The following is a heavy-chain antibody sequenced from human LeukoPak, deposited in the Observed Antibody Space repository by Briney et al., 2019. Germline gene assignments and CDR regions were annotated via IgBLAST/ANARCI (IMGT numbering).Heavy chain of an antibody. D-gene: IGHD2-15*01. CDR1: GFTFSSHG. CDR3: AKDRRTLDAFDI. Sequence: PGGSLRLSCAASGFTFSSHGMSWVRQAPGKGLEWGSGISGGGGSTYYADPVKGRFTISRDNSKTTLYLQMNSLRAEDTAVYYCAKDRRTLDAFDIWGQGTMVTVSS. V-gene: IGHV3-23*01. CDR2: ISGGGGST. J-gene: IGHJ3*02.